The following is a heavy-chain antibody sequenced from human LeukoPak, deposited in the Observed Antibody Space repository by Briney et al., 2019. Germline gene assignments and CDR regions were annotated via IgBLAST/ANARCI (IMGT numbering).Heavy chain of an antibody. CDR3: AREVDTGPAILSDAFDI. CDR1: GGTFSSSA. D-gene: IGHD5-18*01. CDR2: ILPVFGTP. V-gene: IGHV1-69*05. Sequence: SVKVSCKASGGTFSSSAISWVRQAPGQGLEWMGGILPVFGTPNYAQNFQGRLTITTDISTRTAYMELTSLKSEDTAVYYCAREVDTGPAILSDAFDIWGQGTLVTVSS. J-gene: IGHJ3*02.